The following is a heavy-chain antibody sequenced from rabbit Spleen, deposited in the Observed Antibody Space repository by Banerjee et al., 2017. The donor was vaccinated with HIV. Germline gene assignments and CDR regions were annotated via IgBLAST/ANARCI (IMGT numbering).Heavy chain of an antibody. CDR1: GFSFSSSYY. CDR3: ARGSATMTMVITGYYLSL. CDR2: IYGDSSGST. V-gene: IGHV1S45*01. Sequence: QEQLEESGGDLVKPGASLTLTCTASGFSFSSSYYMCWVRQAPGKGLECIACIYGDSSGSTWYASWAKGRFTISKTSSTTVTLQMTSVTAADTATYFCARGSATMTMVITGYYLSLWGPGTLVTVS. D-gene: IGHD2-1*01. J-gene: IGHJ4*01.